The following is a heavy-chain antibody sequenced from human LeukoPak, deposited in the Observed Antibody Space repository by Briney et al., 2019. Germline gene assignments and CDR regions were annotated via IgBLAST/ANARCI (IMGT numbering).Heavy chain of an antibody. Sequence: GGSLRLSCAASGFTFSSYAMHWVRQAPGKGLEWVAVISYDGSNKYYADSVKGRFTISRDNSKNTLYLQMISLRAEDTAVYYCARPQVVIAIYRTWGAFDIWGQGTMVTVSS. D-gene: IGHD2-21*01. V-gene: IGHV3-30*04. CDR2: ISYDGSNK. CDR3: ARPQVVIAIYRTWGAFDI. J-gene: IGHJ3*02. CDR1: GFTFSSYA.